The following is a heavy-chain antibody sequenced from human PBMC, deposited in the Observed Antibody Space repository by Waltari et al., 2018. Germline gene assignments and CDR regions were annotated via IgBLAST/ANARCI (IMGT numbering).Heavy chain of an antibody. CDR2: IIHIYCTA. V-gene: IGHV1-69*08. J-gene: IGHJ3*02. D-gene: IGHD2-2*01. Sequence: QVQLVQSGAEVKKPGSSVKVSCKASGGTFSSYAISWVRQAPGQGLEWMGRIIHIYCTANYAQKCHGRVTITADKSTSTAYMERSSLRSEDTAVYYCARVEGRSTSSAFDIWGQGTMVTVSS. CDR3: ARVEGRSTSSAFDI. CDR1: GGTFSSYA.